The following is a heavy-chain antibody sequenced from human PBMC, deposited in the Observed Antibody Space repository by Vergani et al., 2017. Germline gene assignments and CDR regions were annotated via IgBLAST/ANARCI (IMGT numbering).Heavy chain of an antibody. CDR3: AKQLTYYYGSGSHPFDY. J-gene: IGHJ4*02. Sequence: EVQLVESGGGLVKPGGSLRLSCAASGFTFSSYAMSWVRQAPGKGLEWVSAISGSGGSTYYADSVKGRFTISRDNSKNTLYLQMNSLRAEDTAVYYCAKQLTYYYGSGSHPFDYWGQGTLVTVSS. CDR2: ISGSGGST. V-gene: IGHV3-23*04. CDR1: GFTFSSYA. D-gene: IGHD3-10*01.